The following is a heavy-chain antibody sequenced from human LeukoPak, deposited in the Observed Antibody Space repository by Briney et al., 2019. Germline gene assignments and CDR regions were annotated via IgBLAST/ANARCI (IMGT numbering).Heavy chain of an antibody. D-gene: IGHD1-7*01. Sequence: GGSLRLSCAASGFTFSSYSMNWVRQAPGKGLEWVSSISSSSSYIYYADSVQGRFTISRDNAKNSLYLQMNSLRAEDTAVYYCAREGYRLELPFDYWGQGTLVTVSS. CDR2: ISSSSSYI. CDR1: GFTFSSYS. J-gene: IGHJ4*02. CDR3: AREGYRLELPFDY. V-gene: IGHV3-21*01.